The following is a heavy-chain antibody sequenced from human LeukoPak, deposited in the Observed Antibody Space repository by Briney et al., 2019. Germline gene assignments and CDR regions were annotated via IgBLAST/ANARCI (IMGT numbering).Heavy chain of an antibody. J-gene: IGHJ6*03. V-gene: IGHV4-4*07. CDR1: GGSISSYY. Sequence: SETLSLTCTVSGGSISSYYWSWIQQPAGKGLEWIGRIYTSGSTNYNPSLKSRVTMSVDTPKNQFSLKLSSVTAVDTAVYYCARDRDRTGMDVWGKGTTVTVSS. CDR3: ARDRDRTGMDV. D-gene: IGHD1-1*01. CDR2: IYTSGST.